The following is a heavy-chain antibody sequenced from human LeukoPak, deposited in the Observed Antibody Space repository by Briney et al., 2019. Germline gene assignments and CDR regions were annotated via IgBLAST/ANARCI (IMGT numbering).Heavy chain of an antibody. Sequence: SETLSLTCAVYGGSFSGYYWSWIRQPPGKGLEWIGETNHSGSTNYNPSLKSRVTISVDTSKNQFSLKLSSVTAADTAVYYCARRPNPSNSLMNWFDPWGQGTLVTVSS. J-gene: IGHJ5*02. D-gene: IGHD1-1*01. CDR2: TNHSGST. V-gene: IGHV4-34*01. CDR1: GGSFSGYY. CDR3: ARRPNPSNSLMNWFDP.